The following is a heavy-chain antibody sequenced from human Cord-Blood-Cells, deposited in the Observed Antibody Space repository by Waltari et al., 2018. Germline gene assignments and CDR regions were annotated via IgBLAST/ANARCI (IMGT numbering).Heavy chain of an antibody. J-gene: IGHJ4*02. CDR3: AALRHASSGSYYFDY. Sequence: EVQLVQSVAEVKKPGESLKISCKGSGYSFTSYWIGWVRPVPGKGLEWMGIIYPGDSDTRYSPSFQGQVTISADKSISTAYLQWSSLKASDTAMYYCAALRHASSGSYYFDYWGQGTLVTVSS. CDR2: IYPGDSDT. V-gene: IGHV5-51*01. CDR1: GYSFTSYW. D-gene: IGHD1-26*01.